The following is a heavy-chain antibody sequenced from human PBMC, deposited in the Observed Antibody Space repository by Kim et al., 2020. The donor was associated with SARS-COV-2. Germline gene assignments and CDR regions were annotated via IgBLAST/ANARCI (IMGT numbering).Heavy chain of an antibody. J-gene: IGHJ5*02. D-gene: IGHD3-10*01. V-gene: IGHV3-20*01. CDR2: INWNGGST. CDR1: GFTFDDYG. Sequence: GGSLRLSCAPSGFTFDDYGMSWVRQAPGKGLEWVSGINWNGGSTGYADSVKGRFTISRDNAKNSLYLQMNSLRAEDTALYHCARDYYGSGSYYPTPNWFDPWGQGTLVTVSS. CDR3: ARDYYGSGSYYPTPNWFDP.